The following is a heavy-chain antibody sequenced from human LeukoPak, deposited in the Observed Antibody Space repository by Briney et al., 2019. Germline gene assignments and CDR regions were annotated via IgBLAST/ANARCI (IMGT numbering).Heavy chain of an antibody. V-gene: IGHV4-30-2*01. CDR3: ARSKWLQFIYFDY. CDR2: IYHSGST. D-gene: IGHD5-24*01. CDR1: GGSISSGGYS. Sequence: TLSLTCAVSGGSISSGGYSWSWIRQPPGKGLEWIGYIYHSGSTYYNPSLNRQVTISVDRSKNQSTLKLSSVTAADTAVYYCARSKWLQFIYFDYWGQGTLVTVSS. J-gene: IGHJ4*02.